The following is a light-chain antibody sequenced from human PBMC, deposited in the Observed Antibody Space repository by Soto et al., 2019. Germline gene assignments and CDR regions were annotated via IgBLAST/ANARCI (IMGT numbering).Light chain of an antibody. CDR2: MGS. V-gene: IGKV2-28*01. Sequence: DIVMTQSPLSLPVTPGEPASISCRSSQSLLHSNGYNYLDWFLQKPGQSPQLLIFMGSNRASGVPDRFSGSGSGADFTLKISRVEAEDVGVYCCMQALETPLALGGGTKVEIK. J-gene: IGKJ4*01. CDR1: QSLLHSNGYNY. CDR3: MQALETPLA.